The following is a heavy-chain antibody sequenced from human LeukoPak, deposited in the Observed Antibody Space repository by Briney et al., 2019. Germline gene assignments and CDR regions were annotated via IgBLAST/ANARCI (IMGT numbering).Heavy chain of an antibody. J-gene: IGHJ4*02. Sequence: GGSLRLSCAASGFTFSSYSMNWVRQAPGKGLEWVSYISSSSSSTIYYADSVKGRFTISRDNAKNTLYLQMNSLRAEDTAVYYRAREGGGYNNRGFDYWGQGTLVTVSS. CDR3: AREGGGYNNRGFDY. CDR2: ISSSSSSTI. CDR1: GFTFSSYS. V-gene: IGHV3-48*01. D-gene: IGHD5-24*01.